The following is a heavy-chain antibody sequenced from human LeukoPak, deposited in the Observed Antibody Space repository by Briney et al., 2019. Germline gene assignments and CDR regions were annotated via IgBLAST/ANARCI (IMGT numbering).Heavy chain of an antibody. Sequence: SETLSLTCTVSGGSISSYYWSWIRQPPGKGLEWIGWIHYSGSTNYNPSLKSRVTISVDTSKNQFSLKLSSVTAADTAVYYCARGGRYYGSGSYYNFDYWGQGTLVTVSS. D-gene: IGHD3-10*01. V-gene: IGHV4-59*01. CDR2: IHYSGST. CDR1: GGSISSYY. CDR3: ARGGRYYGSGSYYNFDY. J-gene: IGHJ4*02.